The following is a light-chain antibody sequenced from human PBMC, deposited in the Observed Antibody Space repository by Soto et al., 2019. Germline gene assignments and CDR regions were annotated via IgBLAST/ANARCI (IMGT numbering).Light chain of an antibody. CDR3: QQSENLPVT. J-gene: IGKJ3*01. V-gene: IGKV1-33*01. Sequence: DIQMTQSPSTLSASVGDRVTITCRASQSINIWLAWYQQKAGKAPKLLIYDASNLETGVPSRFSGSGSGTDFTFTISSLQPEDIGTYYCQQSENLPVTFGPGTKLDIK. CDR2: DAS. CDR1: QSINIW.